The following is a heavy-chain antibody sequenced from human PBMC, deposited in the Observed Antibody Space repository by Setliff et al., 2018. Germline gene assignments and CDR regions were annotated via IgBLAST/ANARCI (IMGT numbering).Heavy chain of an antibody. CDR1: GGSISTSSYY. CDR2: IYYSGST. D-gene: IGHD3-3*01. J-gene: IGHJ5*02. CDR3: ARASTYYNFWSGYYGDSTNWFDP. V-gene: IGHV4-39*07. Sequence: SLTCTVSGGSISTSSYYWGWIRQPPGKGLEWIGSIYYSGSTYYNPSLKSRVTISVDTSKNQFSLKLSSVTAADTAVYYCARASTYYNFWSGYYGDSTNWFDPWGQGTLVTVSS.